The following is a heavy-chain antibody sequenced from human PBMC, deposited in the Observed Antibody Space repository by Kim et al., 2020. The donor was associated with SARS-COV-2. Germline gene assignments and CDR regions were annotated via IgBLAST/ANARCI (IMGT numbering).Heavy chain of an antibody. CDR1: GFTFSSYE. CDR3: ARDASIEQLVPNWFDP. D-gene: IGHD6-6*01. CDR2: ISSGGSAI. V-gene: IGHV3-48*03. Sequence: GGSLRLSCAASGFTFSSYEMNWVRQAPGKGLEWVSYISSGGSAIYYADSVKGRFTISRDNAKNSLYLQMNSLRAEDTAVYYCARDASIEQLVPNWFDPWGQGTLVTVSS. J-gene: IGHJ5*02.